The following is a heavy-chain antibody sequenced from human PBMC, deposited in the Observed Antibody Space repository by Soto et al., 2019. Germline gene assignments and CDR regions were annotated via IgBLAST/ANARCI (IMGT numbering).Heavy chain of an antibody. CDR2: IYPSGST. CDR3: VRGRSYSVYDF. D-gene: IGHD5-12*01. CDR1: GGSISGHS. V-gene: IGHV4-4*07. Sequence: QVRLQESGPGLVKPSETLSVTCTVSGGSISGHSWIWIRQTAGKGLEWVGHIYPSGSTSYNPSLKSRVTMSLDTSNNTFLLNLTSVTTADTAVFYCVRGRSYSVYDFWGPGILVTVSS. J-gene: IGHJ4*02.